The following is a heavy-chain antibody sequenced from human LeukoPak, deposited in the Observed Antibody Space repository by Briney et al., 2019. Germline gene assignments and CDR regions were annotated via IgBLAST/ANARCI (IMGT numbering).Heavy chain of an antibody. V-gene: IGHV3-15*01. Sequence: GGSLRLSCAASGFTFSNAWMSWVRQAPGKGLEWVGRIKTKTDGGTTDYAAPVKGRFTISRDDSKNTLYVQMNSLTTEDTAVYYCTRTRFYSNSGWRNDYWGQGTLVTVSS. CDR2: IKTKTDGGTT. CDR3: TRTRFYSNSGWRNDY. CDR1: GFTFSNAW. J-gene: IGHJ4*02. D-gene: IGHD6-13*01.